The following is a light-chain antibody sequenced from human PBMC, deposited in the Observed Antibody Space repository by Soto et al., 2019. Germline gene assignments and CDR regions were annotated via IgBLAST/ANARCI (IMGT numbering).Light chain of an antibody. Sequence: DIHMTQSPSSLSASIGDRVTITCRASQDISHHLAWFQQKPGRAPRSLISAASTLQTGIPPRFSGSGSGTDFTLTISSLQPEDFGTYYCQHYYTYPVTFGHGTRVEIK. J-gene: IGKJ5*01. CDR3: QHYYTYPVT. CDR1: QDISHH. CDR2: AAS. V-gene: IGKV1-16*01.